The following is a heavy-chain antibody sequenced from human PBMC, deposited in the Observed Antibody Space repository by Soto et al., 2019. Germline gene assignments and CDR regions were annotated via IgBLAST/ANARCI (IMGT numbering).Heavy chain of an antibody. J-gene: IGHJ6*03. Sequence: VKVSCKACGYTFTSCAMQWVRQAPGQRLEWMGWINAGNGNTKYSQKFQGRVTITRDTSASTAYMELSSLRSEDTAVYYCARDGNYFWRRFNYYYYMAVWGKGTTVTVSS. CDR3: ARDGNYFWRRFNYYYYMAV. D-gene: IGHD3-3*01. CDR1: GYTFTSCA. CDR2: INAGNGNT. V-gene: IGHV1-3*01.